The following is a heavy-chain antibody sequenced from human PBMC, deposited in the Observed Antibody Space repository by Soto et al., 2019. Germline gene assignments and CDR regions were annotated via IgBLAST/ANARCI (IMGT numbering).Heavy chain of an antibody. V-gene: IGHV4-59*01. CDR2: ISDGGST. Sequence: SETLSLTCNVSGGSIYTYYWHWIRQSPGKGLEWIGYISDGGSTNYNPSLKGRVTISVDTSKNQFSLKLSSVTAADTAVYYCARDRSGGSYYGDFDYWGQGTLVTVSS. J-gene: IGHJ4*02. CDR1: GGSIYTYY. D-gene: IGHD1-26*01. CDR3: ARDRSGGSYYGDFDY.